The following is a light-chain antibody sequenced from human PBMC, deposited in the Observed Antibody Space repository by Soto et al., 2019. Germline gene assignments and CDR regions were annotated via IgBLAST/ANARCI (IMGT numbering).Light chain of an antibody. Sequence: QSALTQPASVSGSPGQSITISCTGTSSDVGGYNYVSWYQQHPGKAPKLMIYEVTNRPSGVSNRFSGSKSGNTASLTISGLQAEDEADYYCSSYTSSSTLVLGGGAQLTFL. CDR3: SSYTSSSTLV. CDR1: SSDVGGYNY. V-gene: IGLV2-14*01. J-gene: IGLJ2*01. CDR2: EVT.